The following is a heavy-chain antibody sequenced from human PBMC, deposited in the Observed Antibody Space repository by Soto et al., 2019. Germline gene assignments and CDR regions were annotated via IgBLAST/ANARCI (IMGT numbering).Heavy chain of an antibody. CDR3: ARQGFADYIWGSYRNNWFDP. V-gene: IGHV3-74*01. CDR2: INSDGSST. Sequence: GGSLRLSCAASGFTFSSYWMHWVRQAPGKGLVWVSRINSDGSSTSYADSVKGRFTISRDNAKNTLYLQMNSLRAEDTAVYYCARQGFADYIWGSYRNNWFDPWGQGTLVTVSS. CDR1: GFTFSSYW. D-gene: IGHD3-16*02. J-gene: IGHJ5*02.